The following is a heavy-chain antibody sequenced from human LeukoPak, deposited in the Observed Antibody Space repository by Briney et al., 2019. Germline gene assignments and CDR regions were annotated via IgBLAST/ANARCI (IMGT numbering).Heavy chain of an antibody. CDR1: GYTFTSYD. V-gene: IGHV1-8*01. CDR3: ARGKIRRGGPLYYYGMDV. CDR2: MNLNSGNT. J-gene: IGHJ6*02. Sequence: ASVKVSCKASGYTFTSYDINWVRQATGQGLEWMGWMNLNSGNTGYAQKFQGRVTMTRNTSISTAYMELSSLRSEDTAVYYCARGKIRRGGPLYYYGMDVRGQGTTVTVSS. D-gene: IGHD3-16*01.